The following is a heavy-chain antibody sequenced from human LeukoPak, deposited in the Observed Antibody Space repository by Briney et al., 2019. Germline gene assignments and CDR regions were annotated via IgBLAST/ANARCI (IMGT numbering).Heavy chain of an antibody. Sequence: GGSLRLSCAASGFTFSSYWLHWVRQAPGKGLEWISYISSSGNTKKHADSVKGRFTISRDNAKNSLYLQMNGLRAEDTALYYCARDPGDSNNFDYWGQGSLVTVSS. CDR2: ISSSGNTK. J-gene: IGHJ4*02. V-gene: IGHV3-48*04. D-gene: IGHD4-11*01. CDR3: ARDPGDSNNFDY. CDR1: GFTFSSYW.